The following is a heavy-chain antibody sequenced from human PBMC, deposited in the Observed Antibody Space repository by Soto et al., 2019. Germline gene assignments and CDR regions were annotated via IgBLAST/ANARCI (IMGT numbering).Heavy chain of an antibody. D-gene: IGHD3-16*01. J-gene: IGHJ4*02. Sequence: PGGSLRVFCAASGFIVTNHYMSWVRQAPGKGLEWVSVIYSGGSRYYADSVKGRFTISRDDTKNTLSLQMNSLRIEDTAVYYCVRGPTDSPLWVLLFPYGDYCGQLPLFTV. V-gene: IGHV3-53*01. CDR3: VRGPTDSPLWVLLFPYGDY. CDR2: IYSGGSR. CDR1: GFIVTNHY.